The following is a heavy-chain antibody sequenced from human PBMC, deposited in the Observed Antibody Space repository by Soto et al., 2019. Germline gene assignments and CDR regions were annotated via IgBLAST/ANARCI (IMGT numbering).Heavy chain of an antibody. CDR1: GGSISSGGYY. V-gene: IGHV4-31*01. J-gene: IGHJ5*02. D-gene: IGHD3-3*01. CDR3: ARDTHEDFWSGPSYDP. Sequence: QVQLQESGPGLVKPSQTLSLTCTVSGGSISSGGYYWSWIRQHPGKGLEWIGYIYYSGSTYYNPSLKSPVTISVDTSKNQFSLKLSSVTAADTAVYYCARDTHEDFWSGPSYDPWGQGTLVTVSS. CDR2: IYYSGST.